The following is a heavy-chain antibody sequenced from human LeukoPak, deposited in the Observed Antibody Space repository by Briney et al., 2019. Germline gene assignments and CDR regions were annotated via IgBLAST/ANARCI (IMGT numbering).Heavy chain of an antibody. CDR3: AASGWSKPYSFDS. CDR2: ISGYNGNT. Sequence: ASVKLSCKSSGYTFTNYRISWLRQALGQGLEWMGWISGYNGNTNYAQNLQGRVTMTTDTSTSTAYMELRSLRSDDTAVYYCAASGWSKPYSFDSWGQGTLVTVSS. CDR1: GYTFTNYR. J-gene: IGHJ4*02. D-gene: IGHD6-19*01. V-gene: IGHV1-18*01.